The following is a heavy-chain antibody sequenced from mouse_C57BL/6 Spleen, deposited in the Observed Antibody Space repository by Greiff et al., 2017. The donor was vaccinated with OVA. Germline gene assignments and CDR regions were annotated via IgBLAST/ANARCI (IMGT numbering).Heavy chain of an antibody. CDR1: GYTFTDYE. CDR3: TRWGSSPYYFEY. Sequence: QVQLQQSGAELVRPGASVTLSCKASGYTFTDYEMHWVKQTPVHGLEWIGAIDPETGGTAYNQKFKGKAILTADKSSSTAYMELRSLTSEDSAVYNCTRWGSSPYYFEYWGQGTTLTVSS. D-gene: IGHD1-1*01. V-gene: IGHV1-15*01. CDR2: IDPETGGT. J-gene: IGHJ2*01.